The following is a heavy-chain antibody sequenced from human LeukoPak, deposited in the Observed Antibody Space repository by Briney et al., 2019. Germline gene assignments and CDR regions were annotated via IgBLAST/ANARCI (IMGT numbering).Heavy chain of an antibody. J-gene: IGHJ3*02. CDR1: GFTFGDYA. D-gene: IGHD2-15*01. CDR3: TRDCSGGSCWGDAFDI. V-gene: IGHV3-49*04. Sequence: SLRLSCIASGFTFGDYAMSWVRHAPGKGLEEVGFIRSKAYGGTTESAASVKSRFSISRDDSKSIAYLQMNSLRTEDTAVFYCTRDCSGGSCWGDAFDIWGQGTMVTVSS. CDR2: IRSKAYGGTT.